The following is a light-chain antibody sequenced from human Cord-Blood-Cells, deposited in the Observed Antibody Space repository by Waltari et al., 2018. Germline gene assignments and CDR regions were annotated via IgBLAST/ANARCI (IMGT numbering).Light chain of an antibody. J-gene: IGLJ2*01. CDR3: CSYAGSSNVV. CDR2: EGS. Sequence: QSALTQPASVSGSPGQSITIPCTGTSSAVGSYILVAWYQQHPGKAPKLMIYEGSKRPSGVSNRFSGSKSGNTDSLTISGLQAEDEADYYCCSYAGSSNVVFGGGTKLTVL. V-gene: IGLV2-23*01. CDR1: SSAVGSYIL.